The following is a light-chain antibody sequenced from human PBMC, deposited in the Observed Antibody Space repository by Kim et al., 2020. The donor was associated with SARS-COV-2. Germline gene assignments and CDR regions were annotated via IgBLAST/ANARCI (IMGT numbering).Light chain of an antibody. CDR2: DAS. J-gene: IGKJ1*01. Sequence: LSLTPGERTTLACRARQSVSNNYLAWYQQKPGQAPRLLIYDASSRATGIPDRFSGSGSGTDFTLTISRLEPEDFAVYYCQQGGTFGQGTKVDIK. CDR1: QSVSNNY. CDR3: QQGGT. V-gene: IGKV3-20*01.